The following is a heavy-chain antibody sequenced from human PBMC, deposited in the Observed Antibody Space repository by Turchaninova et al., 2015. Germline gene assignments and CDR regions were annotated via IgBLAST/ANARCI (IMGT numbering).Heavy chain of an antibody. CDR3: ASHRGYSSFRGDPFDY. CDR2: IYHSGRT. CDR1: GYSISGGYY. V-gene: IGHV4-38-2*01. D-gene: IGHD6-13*01. J-gene: IGHJ4*02. Sequence: QVQLQESGPGLVKPSETLSLTCAVSGYSISGGYYCGWIRQPPGKGLEWSVSIYHSGRTSYNPSLKGRVTLSVDTSKNQFSLKLSSVTAADTAVYYCASHRGYSSFRGDPFDYWGQGTLVPVSS.